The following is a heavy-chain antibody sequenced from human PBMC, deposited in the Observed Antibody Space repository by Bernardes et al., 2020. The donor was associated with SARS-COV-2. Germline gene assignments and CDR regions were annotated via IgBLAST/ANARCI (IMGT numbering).Heavy chain of an antibody. Sequence: GGSLGLSCSASGFPFSTYWMHWVHQAPGKGLVWVSPINGDEGGASYAGPVRGRFTISRDNAKSTLYLQMNSLRADDTAVYYCVRGPSGGYGRFEYWGQGSLVTVSS. CDR2: INGDEGGA. CDR1: GFPFSTYW. J-gene: IGHJ4*02. CDR3: VRGPSGGYGRFEY. V-gene: IGHV3-74*03. D-gene: IGHD5-12*01.